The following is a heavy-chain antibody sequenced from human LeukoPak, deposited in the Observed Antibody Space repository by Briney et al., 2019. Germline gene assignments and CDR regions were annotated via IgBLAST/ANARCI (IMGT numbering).Heavy chain of an antibody. D-gene: IGHD2-15*01. CDR3: ARAGSGRAPFGY. CDR1: GFSFSSYS. CDR2: ISSSSSYI. Sequence: GGSLRLSCAASGFSFSSYSMNWVRLAPGKGLEWVSSISSSSSYIYYAGSVQGRFTISRDNAKNSLYLQMNSLRAEDTAVYYCARAGSGRAPFGYWGQETLATVSS. V-gene: IGHV3-21*01. J-gene: IGHJ4*02.